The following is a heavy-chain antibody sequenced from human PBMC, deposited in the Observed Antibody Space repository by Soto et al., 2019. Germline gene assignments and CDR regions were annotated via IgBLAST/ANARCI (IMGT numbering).Heavy chain of an antibody. CDR2: IWYDGSNK. D-gene: IGHD3-3*01. CDR1: GFTFSSYG. Sequence: QVQLVESGGGVVQPGRSLRLSCAASGFTFSSYGMHWVRQAPGKGLEWVAVIWYDGSNKYYADSVKCRFTISRDNSKNKLYLQMNRLRAEDTAVYYCARGLRNYDFWSGYYTGDYYYYYYMDVWGKGTTVTVAS. V-gene: IGHV3-33*01. CDR3: ARGLRNYDFWSGYYTGDYYYYYYMDV. J-gene: IGHJ6*03.